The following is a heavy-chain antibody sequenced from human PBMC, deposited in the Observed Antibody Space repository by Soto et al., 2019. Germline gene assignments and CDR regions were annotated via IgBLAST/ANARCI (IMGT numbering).Heavy chain of an antibody. J-gene: IGHJ6*02. CDR3: AGGGVRGVITRTRDYYGMDV. CDR1: GYSVTIYL. Sequence: GESLKISCNGSGYSVTIYLMAWVRQMPGKGLEWMGIIYPGDSDTRYSPSFQGQVTISADKSISTAYLQWSSLKASDTAMYYCAGGGVRGVITRTRDYYGMDVWGQGTTVTVSS. V-gene: IGHV5-51*01. CDR2: IYPGDSDT. D-gene: IGHD3-10*01.